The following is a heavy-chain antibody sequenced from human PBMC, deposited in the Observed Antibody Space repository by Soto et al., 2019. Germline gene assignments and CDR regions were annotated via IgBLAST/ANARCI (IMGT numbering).Heavy chain of an antibody. J-gene: IGHJ6*02. Sequence: GGSLSLSCAASGFPFSDYYMSWIRQAPGKGLEWVSYISSSSSYTNYADSVKGRFTISRDNAKNSLYLQMNSLRAEDTAVYYCARESGDYGMDVWGQGTTVTVSS. D-gene: IGHD2-21*01. V-gene: IGHV3-11*06. CDR2: ISSSSSYT. CDR3: ARESGDYGMDV. CDR1: GFPFSDYY.